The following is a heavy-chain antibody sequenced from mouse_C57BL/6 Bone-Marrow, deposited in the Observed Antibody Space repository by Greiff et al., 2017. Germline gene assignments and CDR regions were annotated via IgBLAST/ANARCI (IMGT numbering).Heavy chain of an antibody. Sequence: VKLMESGPGLVAPSQSLSITCTVSGFSLTGYGVNWVRQPPGKGLEWLGMIWGDGSTDYNSALKSRLSISKDNSTGQVILKMNRLQTDDTARYYCARDRGTTWYAYWGQGTLVTVSA. CDR1: GFSLTGYG. D-gene: IGHD1-1*01. V-gene: IGHV2-6-7*01. CDR3: ARDRGTTWYAY. CDR2: IWGDGST. J-gene: IGHJ3*01.